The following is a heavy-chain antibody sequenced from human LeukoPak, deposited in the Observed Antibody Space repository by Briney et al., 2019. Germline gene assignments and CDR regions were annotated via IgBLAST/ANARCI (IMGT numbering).Heavy chain of an antibody. Sequence: PGGSLRLSCAASGFTVSSNYVSWVRQAPGKGLEWVSVIYSGGNTYYTDSVKGRFTISRDNSKNTLYLQMNSLRAEDTAVYYCAKDAITIFGVVIIKYYFDYWGQGTLVTVSS. CDR3: AKDAITIFGVVIIKYYFDY. CDR2: IYSGGNT. J-gene: IGHJ4*02. D-gene: IGHD3-3*01. CDR1: GFTVSSNY. V-gene: IGHV3-53*01.